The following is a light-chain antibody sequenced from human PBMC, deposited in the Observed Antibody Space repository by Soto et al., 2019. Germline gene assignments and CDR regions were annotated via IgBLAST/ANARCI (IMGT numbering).Light chain of an antibody. CDR2: DAS. CDR3: QQYDHLPLT. J-gene: IGKJ4*01. CDR1: QDITNY. Sequence: DIQMTQSPSSLSASVGDRVTITCQASQDITNYLNWYQQKPGRAPKLLIYDASNLETGVPSRFSGSGSGTDFTFTISSLQPEDIATYYCQQYDHLPLTFGGGTKLEIK. V-gene: IGKV1-33*01.